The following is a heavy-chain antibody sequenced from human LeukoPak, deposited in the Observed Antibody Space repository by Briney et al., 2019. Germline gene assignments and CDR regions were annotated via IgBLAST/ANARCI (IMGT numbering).Heavy chain of an antibody. V-gene: IGHV4-31*03. J-gene: IGHJ4*02. D-gene: IGHD5-18*01. CDR1: GGSISSGGYY. CDR2: IYYSGST. Sequence: SETLSLTCTVSGGSISSGGYYWSWIRQHPGTGLEWIGYIYYSGSTYYNPSLKSRVTISVDTSKNQFSLKLSSVTAADTAVYYCARENRAYTAHFDYWGQGTLVTVSS. CDR3: ARENRAYTAHFDY.